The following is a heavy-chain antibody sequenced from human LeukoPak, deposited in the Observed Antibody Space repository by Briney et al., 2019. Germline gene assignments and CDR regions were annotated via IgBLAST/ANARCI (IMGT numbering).Heavy chain of an antibody. D-gene: IGHD3-10*01. V-gene: IGHV3-33*01. Sequence: PGRSLRLSCAASGFTFSNYGMHWVRQAPGKGLEWVALIWYDGSNKYYADSVKGRFTISRDNSKNTLYLQMNSLRAEDTAVYYCAVGGVYLRGGAEAFDIWGQGTMVTVSS. CDR1: GFTFSNYG. CDR2: IWYDGSNK. J-gene: IGHJ3*02. CDR3: AVGGVYLRGGAEAFDI.